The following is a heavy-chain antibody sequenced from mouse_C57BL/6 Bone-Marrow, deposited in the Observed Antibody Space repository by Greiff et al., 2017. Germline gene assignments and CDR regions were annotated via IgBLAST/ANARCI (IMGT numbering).Heavy chain of an antibody. Sequence: QVHVKQSGAELVRPGTSVKMSCKASGYTFTNYWIGWAKQRPGHGLEWIGDIYPGGGYTNYNEQFKGKATLTADKSSSTAYMQFSSLTSEDSAIYYCARLAWVFDYWGQGTTLTVSS. CDR2: IYPGGGYT. D-gene: IGHD4-1*01. CDR1: GYTFTNYW. J-gene: IGHJ2*01. V-gene: IGHV1-63*01. CDR3: ARLAWVFDY.